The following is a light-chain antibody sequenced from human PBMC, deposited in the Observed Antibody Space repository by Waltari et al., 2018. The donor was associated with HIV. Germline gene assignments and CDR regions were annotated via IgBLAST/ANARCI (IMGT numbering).Light chain of an antibody. J-gene: IGLJ2*01. Sequence: SVLTQPPSASGTPGQRVPISCSGSSSNIGVTYVYWYQQLPGTTPKLLIQRNKQRPSGVPDRFSGSKSGTSASLAISGLRSEDEADYYCASWDDSLSGLVFGGGTKLTVL. CDR1: SSNIGVTY. CDR2: RNK. V-gene: IGLV1-47*01. CDR3: ASWDDSLSGLV.